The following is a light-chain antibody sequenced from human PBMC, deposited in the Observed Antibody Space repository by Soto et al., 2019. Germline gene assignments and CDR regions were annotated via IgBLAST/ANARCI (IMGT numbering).Light chain of an antibody. CDR3: QQYGSSPLHT. CDR2: GAS. V-gene: IGKV3-20*01. J-gene: IGKJ2*01. CDR1: QSVSSSY. Sequence: EIVLTQSPGTLSLSPGERATLSCRASQSVSSSYLAWYQQKPGLAPRLLINGASSRATAIPHRFSGRGSGTDFTLTISRLEPEDFAVYYCQQYGSSPLHTFGQGTKLEIK.